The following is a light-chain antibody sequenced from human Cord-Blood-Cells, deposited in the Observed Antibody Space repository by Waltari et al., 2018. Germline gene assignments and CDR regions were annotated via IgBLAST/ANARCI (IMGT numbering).Light chain of an antibody. J-gene: IGLJ3*02. V-gene: IGLV8-61*01. Sequence: QTVVTQEPSFSVSPGGTVTLTCGLSSGSVSTSYYPRWYQQTPGQAPLTLIYSTNTRSSGVPDRFSGSILGNKAALTITGAQADDESDYYCVLYMGSGISVFGGGTKLTVL. CDR3: VLYMGSGISV. CDR1: SGSVSTSYY. CDR2: STN.